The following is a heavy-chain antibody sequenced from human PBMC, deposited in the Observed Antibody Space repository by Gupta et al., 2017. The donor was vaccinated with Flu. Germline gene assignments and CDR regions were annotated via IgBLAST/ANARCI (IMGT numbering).Heavy chain of an antibody. J-gene: IGHJ4*02. V-gene: IGHV3-23*01. CDR1: GFTFSSYA. Sequence: EVQLLESGGGLVQPGGSLRLSCAASGFTFSSYAMSWVRQAPGKGLEWGSAISGSGGSTYYADSVKGRFTISRDNSKNTLYLQMNSLRAEDTAVYYCAKDDYGGNSEGGDYWCQGTLVTVSS. CDR3: AKDDYGGNSEGGDY. D-gene: IGHD4-17*01. CDR2: ISGSGGST.